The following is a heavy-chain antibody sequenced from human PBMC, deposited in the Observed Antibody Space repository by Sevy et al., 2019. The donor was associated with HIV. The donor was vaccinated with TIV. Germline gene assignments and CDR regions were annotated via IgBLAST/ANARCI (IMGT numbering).Heavy chain of an antibody. CDR3: ARVPVFYYYYYYYMDV. CDR2: INHSGST. CDR1: GGSFSGYY. Sequence: SETLSLTCAVYGGSFSGYYWSGIRQPPGKGLEWIGEINHSGSTNNNPSLKSRVTISVDTSKNQFSLKLSSVTAADTAVYYCARVPVFYYYYYYYMDVWGKGTTVTVSS. D-gene: IGHD3-10*01. J-gene: IGHJ6*03. V-gene: IGHV4-34*01.